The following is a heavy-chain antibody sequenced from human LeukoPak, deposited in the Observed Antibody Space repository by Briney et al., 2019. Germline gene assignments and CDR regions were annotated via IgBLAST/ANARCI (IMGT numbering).Heavy chain of an antibody. V-gene: IGHV4-34*01. CDR2: INHSGST. J-gene: IGHJ4*02. Sequence: PSETLSLTCAVYGGSFSGYYWSWIRQPPGKGLERIGEINHSGSTNYNPSLKSRVTISVDTSKNQFSLKLSSVTAADTAVYDCARLKGRAVAGTLEDDYWGQGTLVTVSS. CDR3: ARLKGRAVAGTLEDDY. D-gene: IGHD6-19*01. CDR1: GGSFSGYY.